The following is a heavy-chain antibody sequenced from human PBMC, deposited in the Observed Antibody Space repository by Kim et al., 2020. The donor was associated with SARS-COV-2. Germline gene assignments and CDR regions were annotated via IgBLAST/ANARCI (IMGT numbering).Heavy chain of an antibody. D-gene: IGHD1-26*01. CDR3: ARGVSGNYYFDY. CDR2: R. Sequence: RNFAQKFQDKVIMTTDASTSTVYMELRSLGSDDTALYYCARGVSGNYYFDYWGQGTLVTVSS. V-gene: IGHV1-18*01. J-gene: IGHJ4*02.